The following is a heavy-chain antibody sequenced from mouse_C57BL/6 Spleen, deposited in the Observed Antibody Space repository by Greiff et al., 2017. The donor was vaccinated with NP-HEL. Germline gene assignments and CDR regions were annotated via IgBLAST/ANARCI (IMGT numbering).Heavy chain of an antibody. CDR1: GFTFSDYY. CDR2: INYDGSST. D-gene: IGHD2-3*01. Sequence: EVKVVESEGGLVQPGSSMKLSCTASGFTFSDYYMAWVRQVPDKGLEWVANINYDGSSTYYLDSLKSRFIISRDNAKNILYLQMSSLKSEDTATYYCARVRGGYYDYWGQGTTLTVSS. CDR3: ARVRGGYYDY. J-gene: IGHJ2*01. V-gene: IGHV5-16*01.